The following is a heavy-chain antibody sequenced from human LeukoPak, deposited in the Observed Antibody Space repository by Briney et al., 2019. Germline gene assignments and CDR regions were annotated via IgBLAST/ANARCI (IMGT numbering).Heavy chain of an antibody. CDR1: GFTFSRFS. V-gene: IGHV3-48*04. D-gene: IGHD2-15*01. Sequence: GGSLRLSCAASGFTFSRFSMNWVRQAPGKGLEWVSYISSSGSTIYYADSVKGRFTISRDNAKNSLYLQMNSLRAEDTAVYYCARVLRYCSGGNCYSGGLGYMDVWGKGTTVTISS. CDR3: ARVLRYCSGGNCYSGGLGYMDV. J-gene: IGHJ6*03. CDR2: ISSSGSTI.